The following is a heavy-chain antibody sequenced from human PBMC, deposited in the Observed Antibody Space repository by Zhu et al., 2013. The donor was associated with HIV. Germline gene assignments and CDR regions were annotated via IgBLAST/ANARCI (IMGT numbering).Heavy chain of an antibody. CDR1: GYTFTNCS. J-gene: IGHJ5*02. CDR3: ARDAGDREYNWFDP. D-gene: IGHD7-27*01. Sequence: QVQLVQSGAEVKKPGASVKVSCKASGYTFTNCSIHWVRQAPGQRLEWMGWSNAGNGNTKYSQELQDRVTITRDTSASTAYMELSSLRSEDTAVYYXARDAGDREYNWFDPGPGNPWSPSP. CDR2: SNAGNGNT. V-gene: IGHV1-3*02.